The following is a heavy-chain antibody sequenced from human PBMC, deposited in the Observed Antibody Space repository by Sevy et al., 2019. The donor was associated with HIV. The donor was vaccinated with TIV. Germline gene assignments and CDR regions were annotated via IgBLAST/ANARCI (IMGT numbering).Heavy chain of an antibody. J-gene: IGHJ4*02. D-gene: IGHD3-16*02. Sequence: GGSLRLSCAVSGFAVSDNCMSWVRQSPGKGLEWVSAISGSGGGGSGGSTYYADSVKGRFTISRDNSKNTLYLQMNSLRAEDTAIYYCVKVGYDYVWGSYRYFDYWGQGTLVTVSS. V-gene: IGHV3-23*01. CDR1: GFAVSDNC. CDR2: ISGSGGGGSGGST. CDR3: VKVGYDYVWGSYRYFDY.